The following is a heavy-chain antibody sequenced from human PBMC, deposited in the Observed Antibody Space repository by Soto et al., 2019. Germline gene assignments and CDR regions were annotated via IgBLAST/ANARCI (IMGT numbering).Heavy chain of an antibody. CDR2: IKSKTDGGTT. J-gene: IGHJ4*02. CDR3: TTHMVRGVIVSDY. D-gene: IGHD3-10*01. Sequence: EVPLVESGGGLVKPGGSLRLSCAASGFTFSNAWMSWVRQAPGKGLEWVGRIKSKTDGGTTDYAAPVKGRFTISRDDSRNTLYLQMNSLKTEDTAVYYCTTHMVRGVIVSDYWGQGTLVTVSS. V-gene: IGHV3-15*01. CDR1: GFTFSNAW.